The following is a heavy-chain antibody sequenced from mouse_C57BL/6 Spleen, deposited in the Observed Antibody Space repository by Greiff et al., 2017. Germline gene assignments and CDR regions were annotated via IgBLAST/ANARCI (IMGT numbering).Heavy chain of an antibody. CDR1: GYTFTSYW. D-gene: IGHD2-1*01. CDR3: ARGGIYYGNFYYYAMDY. Sequence: QVQLQQSGTELVKPGASVKLSCKASGYTFTSYWMHWVKQRPGQGLEWIGNINPSNGGTNYNEKFKSKATLTVDKSSSTAYMQLSSLTSEDSAVYYCARGGIYYGNFYYYAMDYWGQGTSVTVSS. CDR2: INPSNGGT. V-gene: IGHV1-53*01. J-gene: IGHJ4*01.